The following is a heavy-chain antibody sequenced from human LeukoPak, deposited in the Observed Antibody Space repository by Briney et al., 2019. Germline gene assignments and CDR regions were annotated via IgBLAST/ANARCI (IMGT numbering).Heavy chain of an antibody. Sequence: GGSVRLSCAASGFTFSSYSMNWVRQARGKGLEWVSSISSSSSYIYYAESVKGRFTISRDNAKKSVYMEMKRQRAEDTAVYYCARDRVTSSSWYNDAFDIWGQGTMVTVSS. V-gene: IGHV3-21*01. CDR2: ISSSSSYI. D-gene: IGHD6-13*01. CDR3: ARDRVTSSSWYNDAFDI. CDR1: GFTFSSYS. J-gene: IGHJ3*02.